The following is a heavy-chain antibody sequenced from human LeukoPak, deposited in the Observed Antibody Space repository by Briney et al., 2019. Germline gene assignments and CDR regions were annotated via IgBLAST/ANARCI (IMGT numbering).Heavy chain of an antibody. CDR2: ISGSGSGGST. CDR3: AELGITMIGGV. Sequence: GGSLRLSCAASGFTFSSSAMSWVRQAPGKGLEWVSSISGSGSGGSTYYADSVKGRFTISRDNSKNTLYLQMNSLRAEDTAVYYCAELGITMIGGVWGKGTTVTISS. J-gene: IGHJ6*04. D-gene: IGHD3-10*02. V-gene: IGHV3-23*01. CDR1: GFTFSSSA.